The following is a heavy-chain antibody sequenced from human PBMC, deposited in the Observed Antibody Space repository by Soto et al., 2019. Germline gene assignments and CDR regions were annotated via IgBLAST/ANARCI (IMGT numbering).Heavy chain of an antibody. CDR3: AKDMGWELLIYYFDY. V-gene: IGHV3-9*01. J-gene: IGHJ4*02. Sequence: EVQLVESGGGLVQPGRSLRLSCAASGFTFDDYAMHWVRQAQGKGLEWVSGISWNSGSIGYAESVKGRFTISRDNAKNSLYLQMNSLRAEEKALYYCAKDMGWELLIYYFDYWGQGTLVTVSS. D-gene: IGHD1-26*01. CDR1: GFTFDDYA. CDR2: ISWNSGSI.